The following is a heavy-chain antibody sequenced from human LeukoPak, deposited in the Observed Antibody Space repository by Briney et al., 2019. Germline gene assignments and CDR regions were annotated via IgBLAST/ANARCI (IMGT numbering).Heavy chain of an antibody. D-gene: IGHD3-10*01. CDR2: IYYSGST. CDR3: ARAHYGSGSYNFDY. J-gene: IGHJ4*02. V-gene: IGHV4-39*07. CDR1: GGSISSSSYY. Sequence: PSETLCLTCTVSGGSISSSSYYWGWIRQPPGKGLEWIGSIYYSGSTYYNPSLKSRVTISVDTSKNQFSLKLSSVTAADTAVYYCARAHYGSGSYNFDYWGQGTLVTVSS.